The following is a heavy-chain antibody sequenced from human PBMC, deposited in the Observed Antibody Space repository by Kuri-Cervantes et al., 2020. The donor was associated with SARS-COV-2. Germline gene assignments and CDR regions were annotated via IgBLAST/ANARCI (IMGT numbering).Heavy chain of an antibody. D-gene: IGHD2-15*01. Sequence: LRLSCTVSGGSISSGSYYWSWIRQPAGKGLEWIGRIYTSGSTNYNPSLKSRVTISVDTSKNQFSLKLSSVTAADTAVYYCARDLLGVGYCSGGSCPYYFDYWGQGTLVTSPQ. CDR1: GGSISSGSYY. CDR3: ARDLLGVGYCSGGSCPYYFDY. V-gene: IGHV4-61*02. J-gene: IGHJ4*02. CDR2: IYTSGST.